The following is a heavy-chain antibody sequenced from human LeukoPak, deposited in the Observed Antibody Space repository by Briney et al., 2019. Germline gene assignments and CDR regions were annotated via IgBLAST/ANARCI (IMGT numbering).Heavy chain of an antibody. Sequence: GASVKVSCKASGYTFTGYYMHWVRRAPGQGLEWMGWINPNSGGTNYAQKFQGRVTMTRDTSISTAYMELSRLRSDDTAVYYCAREGHYGGNPMDYWGQGTLVTVSS. CDR1: GYTFTGYY. CDR2: INPNSGGT. V-gene: IGHV1-2*02. J-gene: IGHJ4*02. CDR3: AREGHYGGNPMDY. D-gene: IGHD4-23*01.